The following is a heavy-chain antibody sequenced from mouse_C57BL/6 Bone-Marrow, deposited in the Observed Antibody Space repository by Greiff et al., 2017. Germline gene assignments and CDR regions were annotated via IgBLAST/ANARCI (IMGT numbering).Heavy chain of an antibody. CDR2: FHPYNDDT. Sequence: VKLVESGAELVKPGASVKMSCKASGYTFTTYPIEWMKQNHGKSLEWIGNFHPYNDDTKYNEKFKGKATLTVEKSSSTVYLELRRLPSADSAVYYCARGGNYGGYYFDYWGQGTTLTVSS. CDR1: GYTFTTYP. D-gene: IGHD2-1*01. J-gene: IGHJ2*01. CDR3: ARGGNYGGYYFDY. V-gene: IGHV1-47*01.